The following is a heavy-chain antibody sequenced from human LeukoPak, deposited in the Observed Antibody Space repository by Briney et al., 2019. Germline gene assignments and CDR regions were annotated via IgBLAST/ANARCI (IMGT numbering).Heavy chain of an antibody. V-gene: IGHV4-59*01. CDR1: DGSISSYY. J-gene: IGHJ5*02. CDR3: ARWDYSGLYNWFDP. Sequence: SETLSLTCTVSDGSISSYYWSWIRQPPGKGLEWIGYIYYSGSTNYNPSLKSRVTISVDTSKNQFSLKLSSVTAADTAVYYCARWDYSGLYNWFDPWGQGTLVTVSS. D-gene: IGHD3-10*01. CDR2: IYYSGST.